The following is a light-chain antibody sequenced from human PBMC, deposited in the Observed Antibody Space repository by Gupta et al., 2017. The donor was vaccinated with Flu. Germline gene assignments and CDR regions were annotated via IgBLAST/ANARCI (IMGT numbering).Light chain of an antibody. CDR1: SLRSYY. Sequence: SFELTQDPAVSVALGQTITITCQGASLRSYYANWYHQKPGQAPVFVIYAKNKRPSGIPDRFSGSGSGNTASLTITGAQAEDEADFYCSSSRGNNVVFGGGTKLTVL. J-gene: IGLJ2*01. CDR2: AKN. CDR3: SSSRGNNVV. V-gene: IGLV3-19*01.